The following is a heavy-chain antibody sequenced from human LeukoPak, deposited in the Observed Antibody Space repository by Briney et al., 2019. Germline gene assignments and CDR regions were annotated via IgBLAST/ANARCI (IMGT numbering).Heavy chain of an antibody. Sequence: PGGSLRPSCAASGFPFSSYGMHWVRQAPGKGLEWVARLVYDERSDYANSVKGRFSISRDNSKNTLFLDMSDLRVEDTAVCYCARDLSAAFDFWGQGVLVTVSS. V-gene: IGHV3-33*05. CDR1: GFPFSSYG. J-gene: IGHJ4*02. D-gene: IGHD6-19*01. CDR2: LVYDERS. CDR3: ARDLSAAFDF.